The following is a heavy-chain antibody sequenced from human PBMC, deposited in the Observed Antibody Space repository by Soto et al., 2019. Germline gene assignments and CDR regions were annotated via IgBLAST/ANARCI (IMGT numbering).Heavy chain of an antibody. CDR1: GASVTSPEHY. CDR2: IYYGGST. D-gene: IGHD2-21*02. Sequence: PSETLSLTCSVSGASVTSPEHYWTWIRQSPGKGLEWIGYIYYGGSTVYNPSLKGRSTVSLDTSKNELSLNLTSVTAADTSVYFCARGLYCLSGDCFPNWFDPWGQGTQVTVSS. V-gene: IGHV4-30-4*01. J-gene: IGHJ5*02. CDR3: ARGLYCLSGDCFPNWFDP.